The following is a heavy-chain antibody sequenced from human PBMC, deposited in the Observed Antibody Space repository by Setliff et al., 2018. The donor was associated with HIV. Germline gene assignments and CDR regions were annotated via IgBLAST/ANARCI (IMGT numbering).Heavy chain of an antibody. CDR2: IYYSGST. D-gene: IGHD5-18*01. Sequence: SSSYYWGWIRQPPGKGLEWIGSIYYSGSTYYNPSLKSRVTISVDTSKNQFSLKLSSVTAADTAVYYCARHNTGYSDGYDYYYYYLDVWGKGTTVTVSS. CDR1: SSSYY. V-gene: IGHV4-39*01. CDR3: ARHNTGYSDGYDYYYYYLDV. J-gene: IGHJ6*03.